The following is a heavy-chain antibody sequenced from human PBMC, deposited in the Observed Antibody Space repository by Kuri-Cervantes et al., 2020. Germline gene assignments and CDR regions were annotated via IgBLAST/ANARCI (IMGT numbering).Heavy chain of an antibody. CDR2: IYTSGST. V-gene: IGHV4-4*07. Sequence: GSLRLSCSVSGGSISSYYWNWIRQPAGKGLEWIGHIYTSGSTNYNPSLKSRVTMSIDTSKNQFSLKLSSVTAADTAVYYCARLTGSGPDGYFQHWGQGTLVTVSS. D-gene: IGHD2-15*01. CDR3: ARLTGSGPDGYFQH. J-gene: IGHJ1*01. CDR1: GGSISSYY.